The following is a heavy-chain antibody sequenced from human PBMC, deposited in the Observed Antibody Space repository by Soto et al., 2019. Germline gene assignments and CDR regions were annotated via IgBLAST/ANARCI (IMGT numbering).Heavy chain of an antibody. CDR3: AHSRGDLLTGHYYFDS. CDR2: ISWDGET. CDR1: GFSLNTRGVG. J-gene: IGHJ4*02. D-gene: IGHD3-9*01. Sequence: QITLKESGPTLVKPTQTLTLTCTFSGFSLNTRGVGVGWIRQPPGKALEWLALISWDGETRYSPSLKSRLTITKDTSEHQLVLTITNMAPVDTATYYCAHSRGDLLTGHYYFDSWGQGNRVPVSS. V-gene: IGHV2-5*02.